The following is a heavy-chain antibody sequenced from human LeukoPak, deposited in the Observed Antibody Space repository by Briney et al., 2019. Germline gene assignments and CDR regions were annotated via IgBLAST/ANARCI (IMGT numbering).Heavy chain of an antibody. CDR3: VKEVGAAVGRSSFDY. Sequence: GGALRLSCAASGFTFDEYAMHWVRQTPGKGLEWVSHISWNSATIEYADSVKGRFTISRDNAKNSLYLQMNSLRAEDTALYYCVKEVGAAVGRSSFDYWGQGTLVTVSS. V-gene: IGHV3-9*01. CDR2: ISWNSATI. CDR1: GFTFDEYA. D-gene: IGHD6-13*01. J-gene: IGHJ4*02.